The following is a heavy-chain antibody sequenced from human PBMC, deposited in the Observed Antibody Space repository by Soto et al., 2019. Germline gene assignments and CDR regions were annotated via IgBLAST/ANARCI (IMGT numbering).Heavy chain of an antibody. CDR1: GYTFPDHY. D-gene: IGHD2-2*01. V-gene: IGHV1-69-2*01. CDR2: IDTNDGEA. Sequence: QLGQSGAELKKPGATVKISCKISGYTFPDHYIHWLRQAPGKGPEWMGFIDTNDGEAVYADRLQDRVTLTADTSLDADFMEVSSLRSEDTAVYYCASDLPGNMAPAFWGQGNQVTVSS. J-gene: IGHJ4*02. CDR3: ASDLPGNMAPAF.